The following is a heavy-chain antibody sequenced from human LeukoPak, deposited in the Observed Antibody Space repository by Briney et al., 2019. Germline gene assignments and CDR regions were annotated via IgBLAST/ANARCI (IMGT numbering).Heavy chain of an antibody. Sequence: GGSLRLPCAASGFTFSNAWMSWVRQAPGKGLEWVGRIKSKTDGGTTDYAAPVKGRFTISRDDSKDTLYLQMNSLRTEDTAVYCTSLRGSSSQYFQYWGQGTLVTVSS. CDR1: GFTFSNAW. CDR3: TSLRGSSSQYFQY. D-gene: IGHD6-13*01. CDR2: IKSKTDGGTT. J-gene: IGHJ1*01. V-gene: IGHV3-15*01.